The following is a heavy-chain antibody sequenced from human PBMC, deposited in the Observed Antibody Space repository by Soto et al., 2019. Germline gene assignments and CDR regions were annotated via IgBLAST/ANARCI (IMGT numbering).Heavy chain of an antibody. J-gene: IGHJ6*02. CDR3: ERGYCSGGNCYSGMDV. V-gene: IGHV1-69*13. CDR1: VGTFSSYA. D-gene: IGHD2-15*01. Sequence: ASVKFSFEASVGTFSSYAISWLRQAPGQGLEWMGGIIPIFGTANYAQKFQGRVTITADEPTSTAFMELSSLKSEDTDVFYCERGYCSGGNCYSGMDVWGQGTMVTVYS. CDR2: IIPIFGTA.